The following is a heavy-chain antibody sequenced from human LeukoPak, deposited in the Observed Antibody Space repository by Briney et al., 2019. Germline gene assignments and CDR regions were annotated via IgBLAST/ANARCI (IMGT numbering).Heavy chain of an antibody. V-gene: IGHV3-23*01. CDR3: AKDSGHNWNYGEYYFDY. Sequence: GGSLRLSCAGSDFSFITYAMSWVRQAPGKGLEWVSTITGRGDATYYADSVKGRFTISRDNSENTFYLQMNSLRADDTAVYYCAKDSGHNWNYGEYYFDYWGQGTLVTVSS. CDR2: ITGRGDAT. J-gene: IGHJ4*02. D-gene: IGHD1-7*01. CDR1: DFSFITYA.